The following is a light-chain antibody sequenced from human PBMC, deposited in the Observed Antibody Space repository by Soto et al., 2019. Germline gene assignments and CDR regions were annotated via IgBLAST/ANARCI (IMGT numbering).Light chain of an antibody. CDR3: QQDYNLPIT. V-gene: IGKV3D-7*01. CDR2: GAS. CDR1: QSVGSIY. Sequence: EIVLTQSPGTLSLSPGERATLSCRASQSVGSIYLAWYQQRPGQAPRLLIYGASNRATGIPVRFSGSGSGTDFTLTISSLQPEDFAVYYCQQDYNLPITFGQGTRLEI. J-gene: IGKJ5*01.